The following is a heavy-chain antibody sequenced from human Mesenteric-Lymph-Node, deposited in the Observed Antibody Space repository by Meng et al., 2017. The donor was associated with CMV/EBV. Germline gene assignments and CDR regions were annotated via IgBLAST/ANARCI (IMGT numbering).Heavy chain of an antibody. CDR2: ISGSGGST. J-gene: IGHJ4*02. Sequence: GESLKISCAASGFTFSSYAMSWVRQAPGKGLEWVSAISGSGGSTYYADSVKGRFTISRDNSKNTLYLQMNSLRAEDTAVYYCAKDINRAVIDYFDYWGQGTLVTVSS. V-gene: IGHV3-23*01. CDR3: AKDINRAVIDYFDY. D-gene: IGHD1-14*01. CDR1: GFTFSSYA.